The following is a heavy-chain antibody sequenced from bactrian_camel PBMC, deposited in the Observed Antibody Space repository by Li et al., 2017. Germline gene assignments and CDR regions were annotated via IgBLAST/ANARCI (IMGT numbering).Heavy chain of an antibody. CDR2: IDADGKT. CDR1: DQAYDSYC. D-gene: IGHD5*01. J-gene: IGHJ6*01. Sequence: VQLVESGGDSVQAGGSLRLSCAAFDQAYDSYCMAWFRQAPGKEREGVATIDADGKTVYTGSVKGRFTTSRDDAKHAIYLQMNTLKPEDTAIYDCVADMSVGWGECPNLESHFGYRGQGTQVTVS. V-gene: IGHV3S55*01. CDR3: VADMSVGWGECPNLESHFGY.